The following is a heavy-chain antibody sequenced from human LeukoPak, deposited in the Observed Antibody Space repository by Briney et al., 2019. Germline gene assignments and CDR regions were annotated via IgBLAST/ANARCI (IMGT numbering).Heavy chain of an antibody. V-gene: IGHV1-69*01. CDR3: ARAIQLWSPFDY. CDR1: RGTFSSYA. Sequence: GSSVKVSCKASRGTFSSYAISWVRQAPGQGLEWMGGIIPIFGTANYAQKFQGRVTITADESTSTAYMELSSLRSEDTAVYYCARAIQLWSPFDYWGQGTLVTVSS. D-gene: IGHD5-18*01. CDR2: IIPIFGTA. J-gene: IGHJ4*02.